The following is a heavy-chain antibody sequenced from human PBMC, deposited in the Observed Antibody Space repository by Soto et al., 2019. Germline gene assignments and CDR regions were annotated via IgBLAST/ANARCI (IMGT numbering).Heavy chain of an antibody. CDR1: GFTFSSYA. CDR3: AKDDNPQLSWFDC. CDR2: ISGSGDST. Sequence: PGGLLRLSCAASGFTFSSYAMNLVRQAPGKGLEWVSSISGSGDSTYYADSVKGRFTISRDNSKNTLYLQMNSLRAEDTAVYFCAKDDNPQLSWFDCWGQGSLVTVSS. D-gene: IGHD3-16*02. J-gene: IGHJ4*02. V-gene: IGHV3-23*01.